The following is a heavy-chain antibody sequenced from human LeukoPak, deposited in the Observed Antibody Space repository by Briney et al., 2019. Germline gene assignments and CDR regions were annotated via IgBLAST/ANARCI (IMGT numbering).Heavy chain of an antibody. J-gene: IGHJ6*04. CDR1: GFTFSSYG. D-gene: IGHD3-10*01. CDR3: AREKLLWFGEVIVLYYGMDV. V-gene: IGHV3-30*19. Sequence: GGSLRLSCAASGFTFSSYGMHWVRQAPGKGLEWVAVISYDGSNKYYADSVKGRFTISRDNSKNTLYLQMNSLRAEDTAVYYCAREKLLWFGEVIVLYYGMDVWGKGTTVTVSS. CDR2: ISYDGSNK.